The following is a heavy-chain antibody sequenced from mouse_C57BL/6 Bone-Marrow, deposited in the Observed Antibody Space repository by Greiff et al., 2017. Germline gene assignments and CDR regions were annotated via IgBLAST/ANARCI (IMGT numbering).Heavy chain of an antibody. D-gene: IGHD2-4*01. Sequence: VQLKESGGDLVKPGGSLKLSCAASGFTFSSYGMSWVRQTPDKRLEWVATISSGGSYTYYPDSVKGRFTISRDNAKNTLYLQMSSLKSEDTAMYYCARHYDYGAWFAYWGQGTLVTVSA. V-gene: IGHV5-6*01. CDR2: ISSGGSYT. CDR3: ARHYDYGAWFAY. CDR1: GFTFSSYG. J-gene: IGHJ3*01.